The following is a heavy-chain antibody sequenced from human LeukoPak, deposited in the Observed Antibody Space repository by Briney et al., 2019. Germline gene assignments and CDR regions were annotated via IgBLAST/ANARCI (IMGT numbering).Heavy chain of an antibody. V-gene: IGHV3-30-3*02. CDR2: MSFDGSIK. CDR1: GFTFSNYA. J-gene: IGHJ4*02. CDR3: AKSLAAAGRGKYYFDY. Sequence: GGSLRLSCAAPGFTFSNYAMHWGRPAPGEGLGRVAVMSFDGSIKYYADSVKGRFTVSRDNSKNTLYLQMNSLRAEDTAVYYCAKSLAAAGRGKYYFDYWGQGTLVTVSS. D-gene: IGHD6-13*01.